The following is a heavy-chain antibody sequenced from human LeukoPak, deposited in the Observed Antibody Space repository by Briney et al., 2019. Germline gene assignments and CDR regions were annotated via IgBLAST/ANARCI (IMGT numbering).Heavy chain of an antibody. J-gene: IGHJ4*02. Sequence: ASVKVSCKASGYTFTGYYMHWVRQAPGQGLEWMGWINPNSGGTNYAQKFQGRVTMTRDTSISTAYMELSGLRSDDTAVYYCARESADYYDSSGYYYLVYYFDYWGQGTLVTVSS. CDR2: INPNSGGT. CDR1: GYTFTGYY. D-gene: IGHD3-22*01. V-gene: IGHV1-2*02. CDR3: ARESADYYDSSGYYYLVYYFDY.